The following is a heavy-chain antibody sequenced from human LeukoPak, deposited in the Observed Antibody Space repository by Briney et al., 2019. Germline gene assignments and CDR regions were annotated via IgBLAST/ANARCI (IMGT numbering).Heavy chain of an antibody. V-gene: IGHV3-30*02. J-gene: IGHJ4*02. CDR1: GFTFNRNG. CDR3: AKDRVYGDYDTSYYFDY. Sequence: GGSLRLSCAASGFTFNRNGMHWVRQAPGKGLEWVTFIRYDGSDKYYADSVKGRFTISRDNSKNMVYLQMNSLKTEDTAVYYCAKDRVYGDYDTSYYFDYWGQGTLVTVSS. CDR2: IRYDGSDK. D-gene: IGHD4-17*01.